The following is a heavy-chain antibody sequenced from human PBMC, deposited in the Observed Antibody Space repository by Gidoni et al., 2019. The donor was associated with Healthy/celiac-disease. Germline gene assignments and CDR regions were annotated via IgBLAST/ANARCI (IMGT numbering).Heavy chain of an antibody. D-gene: IGHD1-26*01. J-gene: IGHJ4*02. CDR3: ARDYSGSYLGVDY. CDR2: ISSSSSTI. Sequence: EVQLVESGGGLVQHGGSLRLSCAASGFPFSSYSMHWVRQAPGKGLEWVSYISSSSSTIYYADSVKGRFTISRDNAKNSLYLQMNSLRDEDTAVYYCARDYSGSYLGVDYWGQGTLVTVSS. V-gene: IGHV3-48*02. CDR1: GFPFSSYS.